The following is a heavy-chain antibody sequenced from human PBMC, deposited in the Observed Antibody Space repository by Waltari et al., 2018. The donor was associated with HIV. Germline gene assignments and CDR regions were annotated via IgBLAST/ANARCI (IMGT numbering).Heavy chain of an antibody. V-gene: IGHV3-53*01. CDR2: IDSGGSA. CDR3: ARGTSYYGSYYFDY. Sequence: EVQLVESGGGLIQPGGSLRLSCAASGFTVSSNYMSWVRQAPGKGLEWVSVIDSGGSAFYADSVKGRFTISSDNSKNTLYLQMNSLRAEDTAVYYCARGTSYYGSYYFDYWGQGTLVTVSS. CDR1: GFTVSSNY. D-gene: IGHD3-10*01. J-gene: IGHJ4*02.